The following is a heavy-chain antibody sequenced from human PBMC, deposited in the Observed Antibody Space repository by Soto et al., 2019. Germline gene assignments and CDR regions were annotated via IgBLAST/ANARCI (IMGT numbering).Heavy chain of an antibody. Sequence: QVQLQESGPGLVKPSETLSLTCTVSGGSISSYYWSWILQPPGKGLEWIGYIYYSGSTNYNPSLKSRVTISVDTSKNQFSLKLSSVTAADTAVYYCARGPYVWGSYRPSYFDYWGQGTLVTVSS. CDR3: ARGPYVWGSYRPSYFDY. CDR1: GGSISSYY. D-gene: IGHD3-16*02. CDR2: IYYSGST. V-gene: IGHV4-59*01. J-gene: IGHJ4*02.